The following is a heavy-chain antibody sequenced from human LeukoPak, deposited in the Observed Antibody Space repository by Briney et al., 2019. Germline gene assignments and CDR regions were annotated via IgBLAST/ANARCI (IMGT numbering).Heavy chain of an antibody. D-gene: IGHD3-3*01. Sequence: GGSLRLSCAASGFTFNNCWMHWVRQAPGKGLVWVSRIKSDGSSTHYADSVKGRFTISRDNAKNTLYLQMNSLRAEDTAVYYCASSFWSGYSDSWGQGTLVTVSS. CDR2: IKSDGSST. J-gene: IGHJ4*02. CDR3: ASSFWSGYSDS. CDR1: GFTFNNCW. V-gene: IGHV3-74*01.